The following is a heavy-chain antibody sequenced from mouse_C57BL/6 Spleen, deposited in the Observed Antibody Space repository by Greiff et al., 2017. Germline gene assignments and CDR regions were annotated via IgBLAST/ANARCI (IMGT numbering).Heavy chain of an antibody. V-gene: IGHV5-12*01. CDR1: GFTFSDYY. Sequence: VMLVESGGGLVQPGGSLKLSCAASGFTFSDYYMYWVRQTPEKRLEWVAYISNGGGSTYYPDTVKGRFTISRDNAKNTLYLQMSRLKSEDTAMYYCARGDYDKVAYWGQGTLVTVSA. CDR2: ISNGGGST. D-gene: IGHD2-4*01. J-gene: IGHJ3*01. CDR3: ARGDYDKVAY.